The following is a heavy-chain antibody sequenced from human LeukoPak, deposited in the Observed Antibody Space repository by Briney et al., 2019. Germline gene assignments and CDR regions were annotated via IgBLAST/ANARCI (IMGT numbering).Heavy chain of an antibody. V-gene: IGHV4-39*07. D-gene: IGHD5-24*01. CDR2: IYYSGST. CDR1: GGSFSSYY. CDR3: ARGGGRDPDY. J-gene: IGHJ4*02. Sequence: SETLSLTCAVYGGSFSSYYWGWIRQPPGKGLEWIGSIYYSGSTYYNPSLKSRVTISVDTSKNQFSLKLSSVTAADTAVYYCARGGGRDPDYWGQGTLVTVSS.